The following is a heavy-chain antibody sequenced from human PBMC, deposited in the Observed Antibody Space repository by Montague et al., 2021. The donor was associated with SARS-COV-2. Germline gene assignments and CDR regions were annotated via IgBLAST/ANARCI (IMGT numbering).Heavy chain of an antibody. Sequence: SETLSLTCTVSGVSIGSGNYWCCSRQPPSKGLVWFGSIYHSGTTSXNPXXXSRLTMSIDTSTNQFSLRLTSVTAADTAVFFCVREKAGGLRNVLDIWGQGTTVTVSS. CDR2: IYHSGTT. V-gene: IGHV4-38-2*02. J-gene: IGHJ3*02. CDR3: VREKAGGLRNVLDI. CDR1: GVSIGSGNY.